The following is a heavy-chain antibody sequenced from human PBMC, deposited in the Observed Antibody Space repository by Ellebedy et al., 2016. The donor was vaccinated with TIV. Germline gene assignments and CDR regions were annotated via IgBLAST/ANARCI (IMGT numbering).Heavy chain of an antibody. CDR1: GFTFSSYG. D-gene: IGHD5-18*01. J-gene: IGHJ4*02. Sequence: PGGSLRLSCAASGFTFSSYGMHWVRQAPGKGLEWVAVIWYDGSNKYYADSVKGRFTISRDNSKNTLYLQMNSLRAEDTAVYYCARDQSRGYSYEYYFDYWGQGTLVTVSS. CDR2: IWYDGSNK. V-gene: IGHV3-33*01. CDR3: ARDQSRGYSYEYYFDY.